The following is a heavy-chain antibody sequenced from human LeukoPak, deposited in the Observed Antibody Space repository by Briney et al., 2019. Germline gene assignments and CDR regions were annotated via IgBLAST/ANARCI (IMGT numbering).Heavy chain of an antibody. J-gene: IGHJ6*03. CDR3: AREGKRITLVRGVITPRGSYYLDV. V-gene: IGHV3-11*01. CDR2: ISSSGSTI. Sequence: GGSLRLSCAASGFTFSDYYMSWIRQAPGKGLEWVSYISSSGSTIYYADSVKGRFTISRDDSKNSLYLQMSSLETEDTAVYYCAREGKRITLVRGVITPRGSYYLDVWGKGTTVTVSS. CDR1: GFTFSDYY. D-gene: IGHD3-10*01.